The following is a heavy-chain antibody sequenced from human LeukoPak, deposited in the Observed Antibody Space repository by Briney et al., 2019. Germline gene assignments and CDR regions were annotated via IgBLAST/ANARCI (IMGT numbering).Heavy chain of an antibody. CDR1: GDSIRSSSYY. J-gene: IGHJ3*02. CDR2: IYYSGIT. V-gene: IGHV4-39*07. CDR3: ARAYYDLLTGSRAFDI. Sequence: SETLSLTCTVSGDSIRSSSYYWGWIRQPPGKGLEWIGSIYYSGITYYNASLKSRVTISVDRSKNQVSLKLSSVTAADTAVYYCARAYYDLLTGSRAFDIWGQGTMVTVSS. D-gene: IGHD3-9*01.